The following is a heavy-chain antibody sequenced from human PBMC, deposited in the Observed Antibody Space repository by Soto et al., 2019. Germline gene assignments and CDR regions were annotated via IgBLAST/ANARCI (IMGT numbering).Heavy chain of an antibody. CDR3: ARSKAILTGYYFDY. D-gene: IGHD3-9*01. CDR2: INHSGST. Sequence: SETLSLTCAVYGGSFSCYYWSWIRQPPGKGLEWIGEINHSGSTNYNPSLKSRVTISVDTSKNQFSLKLSSVTAADTAVYYCARSKAILTGYYFDYWGQGTLVTVSS. CDR1: GGSFSCYY. J-gene: IGHJ4*02. V-gene: IGHV4-34*01.